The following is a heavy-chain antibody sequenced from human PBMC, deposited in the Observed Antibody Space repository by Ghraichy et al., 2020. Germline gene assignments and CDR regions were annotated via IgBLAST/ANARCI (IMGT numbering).Heavy chain of an antibody. CDR3: VKENGDYIFSAFDI. CDR1: GFTFRTYG. J-gene: IGHJ3*02. V-gene: IGHV3-23*01. D-gene: IGHD4-17*01. CDR2: ISGSGGIT. Sequence: GGSLRLSCEASGFTFRTYGMSWVRQAPGKGLEWVSSISGSGGITYYADSVKGRFTTSRDNFKEPLYLQMHSLRAEDTAIYYCVKENGDYIFSAFDIWGQGTVVTVSS.